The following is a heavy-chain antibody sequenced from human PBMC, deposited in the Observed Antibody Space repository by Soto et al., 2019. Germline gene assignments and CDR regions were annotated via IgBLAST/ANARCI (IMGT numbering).Heavy chain of an antibody. V-gene: IGHV1-46*01. CDR1: GYNFISHY. CDR2: INPSGGST. J-gene: IGHJ4*02. CDR3: ARDYLSSKSSLSYFDY. D-gene: IGHD2-2*01. Sequence: QVLLVQSGAEVTRPGASLKVSCKASGYNFISHYIHWVRQAPGQGLEWLGFINPSGGSTPHAQNFQARLSMTRDTSTSTVYMDLSALRSEDAAVYYCARDYLSSKSSLSYFDYWGQGTLVTVSS.